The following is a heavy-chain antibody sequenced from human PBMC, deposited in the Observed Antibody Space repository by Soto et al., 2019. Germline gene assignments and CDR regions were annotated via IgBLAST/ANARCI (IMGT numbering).Heavy chain of an antibody. V-gene: IGHV1-46*01. J-gene: IGHJ1*01. D-gene: IGHD2-15*01. Sequence: ASVKVSCKASGYLFTAYSMHWVRLAPGQGLEWMGVVNPSGGSTKYAQNFQGRVTMTRDTSTTTIYMELSSLRSDDTAIYYCAREENCSGGTCYSEYFHRWGQGTLVSVSS. CDR3: AREENCSGGTCYSEYFHR. CDR2: VNPSGGST. CDR1: GYLFTAYS.